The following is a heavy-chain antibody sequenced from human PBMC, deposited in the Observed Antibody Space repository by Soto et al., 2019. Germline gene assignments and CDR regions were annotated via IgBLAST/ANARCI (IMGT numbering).Heavy chain of an antibody. CDR2: INHSGST. CDR1: GGSYSGYY. J-gene: IGHJ5*02. V-gene: IGHV4-34*01. Sequence: SDTLSLTCAVYGGSYSGYYWSWIRQPPGKGLEWIGEINHSGSTNYNPSLKSRVTISVDASKNQFSLKLSSVTAADTAVYYCARTPSAWGQGTLVTVSS. CDR3: ARTPSA.